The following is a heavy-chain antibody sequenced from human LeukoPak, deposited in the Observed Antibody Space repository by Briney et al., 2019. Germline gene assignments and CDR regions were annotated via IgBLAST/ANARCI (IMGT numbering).Heavy chain of an antibody. D-gene: IGHD6-13*01. V-gene: IGHV3-21*01. Sequence: GGSLRLSCAASGFTFSSYSMNWVRQAPGKGLEWVSSISSSSSYIYYADSVKGRFTISRDNAKNSLYLQMNSLRAEDTAVYYCARATPTYSSSWTTDYWGQGTLVTVSS. CDR2: ISSSSSYI. J-gene: IGHJ4*02. CDR1: GFTFSSYS. CDR3: ARATPTYSSSWTTDY.